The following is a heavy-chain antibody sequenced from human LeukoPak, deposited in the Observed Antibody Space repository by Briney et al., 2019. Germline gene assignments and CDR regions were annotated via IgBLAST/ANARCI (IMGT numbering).Heavy chain of an antibody. CDR1: SGSISSSSYY. Sequence: PSETLSLTCTVSSGSISSSSYYWGWIRQPPGKGLEWIGSIYNSGDTYHNPSLKSRVTISLDTSKNQFSLKLSSVTAADTAMYYCARAHYGTLMDVWGKGTTVTVSS. CDR2: IYNSGDT. D-gene: IGHD3-10*01. CDR3: ARAHYGTLMDV. J-gene: IGHJ6*03. V-gene: IGHV4-39*07.